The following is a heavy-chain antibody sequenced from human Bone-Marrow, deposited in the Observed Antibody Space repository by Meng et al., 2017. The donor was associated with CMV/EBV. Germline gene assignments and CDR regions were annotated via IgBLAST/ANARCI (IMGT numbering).Heavy chain of an antibody. CDR1: GYTFSNYG. J-gene: IGHJ6*02. CDR2: INPNSGGT. V-gene: IGHV1-2*02. D-gene: IGHD7-27*01. Sequence: ASVKVSCKASGYTFSNYGIIWVRQAPGQGLEWMGWINPNSGGTNYAQKFQGRVTMTRDTSISTAYMELSRLRSDDTAVYYCARDQGTGDYYYYGMDVWGQGTTVTVSS. CDR3: ARDQGTGDYYYYGMDV.